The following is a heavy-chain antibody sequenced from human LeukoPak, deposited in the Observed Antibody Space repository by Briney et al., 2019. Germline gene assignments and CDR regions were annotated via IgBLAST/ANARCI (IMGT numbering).Heavy chain of an antibody. D-gene: IGHD4/OR15-4a*01. J-gene: IGHJ4*02. V-gene: IGHV3-7*01. CDR1: GFTFSDYW. CDR2: IKQDGSDK. CDR3: ARFSRVQSSF. Sequence: GGSLRLSCVASGFTFSDYWMSWVRQAPGKGLEWVANIKQDGSDKQYVDSIKGRFAITRDNARNTLYLQMDSLRVEDTAIYYCARFSRVQSSFWGQGTLVTVSS.